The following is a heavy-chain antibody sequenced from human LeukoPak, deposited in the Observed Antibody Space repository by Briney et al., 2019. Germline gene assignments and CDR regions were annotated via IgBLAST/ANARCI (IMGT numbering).Heavy chain of an antibody. CDR2: ISYDGSNK. J-gene: IGHJ4*02. D-gene: IGHD3-3*01. CDR1: GFTFSSYA. CDR3: AKDPIADYDFWSGYYPSIDY. V-gene: IGHV3-30-3*01. Sequence: GGSLRLSCAASGFTFSSYAMHWVRQAPGKGLEWVAVISYDGSNKYYADSVKGRFTISRDNSKNTLYLQMNSLRAEDTAVYYCAKDPIADYDFWSGYYPSIDYWGQGTLVTVSS.